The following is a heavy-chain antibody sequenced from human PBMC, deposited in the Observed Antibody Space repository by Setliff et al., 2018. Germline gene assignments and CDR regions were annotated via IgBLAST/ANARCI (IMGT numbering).Heavy chain of an antibody. J-gene: IGHJ4*02. CDR2: IYHSGTT. Sequence: LSLTCAVSGGSISSPNWWNWVRQPPGKGLEWIGEIYHSGTTNYNPSLKSRVTMSVDKSRNQFSLRLTSVTAADTAIYYCTRAYSGSHDYWGQGTLVTV. D-gene: IGHD1-26*01. CDR3: TRAYSGSHDY. V-gene: IGHV4-4*02. CDR1: GGSISSPNW.